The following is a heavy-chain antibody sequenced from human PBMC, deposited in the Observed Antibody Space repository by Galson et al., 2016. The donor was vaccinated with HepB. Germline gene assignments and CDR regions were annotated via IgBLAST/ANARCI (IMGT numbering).Heavy chain of an antibody. Sequence: SLRLSCAVSGFSFRSYWMSWVRQTPEKGLEWVANIKADGSAEDYVDSVKGRFTISRDNAKSSLYLQMSSLRPGDTAVYHCVPQLSVDVIRSSSFNSWGQGTLVTVSS. J-gene: IGHJ4*02. D-gene: IGHD2-8*01. CDR1: GFSFRSYW. CDR2: IKADGSAE. V-gene: IGHV3-7*01. CDR3: VPQLSVDVIRSSSFNS.